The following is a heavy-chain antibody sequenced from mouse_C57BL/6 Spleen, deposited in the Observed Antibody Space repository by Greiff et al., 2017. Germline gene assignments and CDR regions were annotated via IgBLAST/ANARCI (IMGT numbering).Heavy chain of an antibody. CDR2: IDPSDSYT. Sequence: QVQLQQPGAELVMPGASVKLSCKASGYTFTSYWMHWVKQRPGQGLEWIGEIDPSDSYTNYNQKFKGKSTLTVDKSSSTAYMQLSSLTSEDSAVYYCARSEAYYDYGQAWFAYWGQGTLVTVSA. CDR1: GYTFTSYW. J-gene: IGHJ3*01. D-gene: IGHD2-4*01. V-gene: IGHV1-69*01. CDR3: ARSEAYYDYGQAWFAY.